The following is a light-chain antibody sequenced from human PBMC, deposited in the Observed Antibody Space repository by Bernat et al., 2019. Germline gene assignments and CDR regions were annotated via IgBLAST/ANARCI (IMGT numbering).Light chain of an antibody. Sequence: IQLTQSPSFLSASVGDRVTITCRASQVIGTYVAWYQQKPGKAPNLLISAASSLRSGVPSRFSGTASGTDFTLTISSLQPEDFATYYCLQDFIYPRTFGQGTKVEI. CDR2: AAS. CDR1: QVIGTY. CDR3: LQDFIYPRT. J-gene: IGKJ1*01. V-gene: IGKV1-6*01.